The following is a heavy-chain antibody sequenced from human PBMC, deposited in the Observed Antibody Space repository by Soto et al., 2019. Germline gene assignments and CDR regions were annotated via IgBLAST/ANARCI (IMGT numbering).Heavy chain of an antibody. J-gene: IGHJ6*03. CDR1: GGSISSSSYY. CDR3: ARLEGTTNYYYYMDV. D-gene: IGHD4-17*01. V-gene: IGHV4-39*01. Sequence: QLQLQESGPGLVKPSETLSLTCTVSGGSISSSSYYWGWIRQPPGKGLEWIGSIYYRGSTYYNPSLKSRVTTAVETSQNQFSLKVSSVTAADTAVYYCARLEGTTNYYYYMDVWGKGTTVTVSS. CDR2: IYYRGST.